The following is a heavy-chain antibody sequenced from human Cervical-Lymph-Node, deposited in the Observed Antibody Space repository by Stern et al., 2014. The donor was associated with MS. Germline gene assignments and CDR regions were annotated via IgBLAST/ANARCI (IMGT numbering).Heavy chain of an antibody. V-gene: IGHV1-69*06. CDR2: ITPIFSSA. CDR1: GDPFTDYA. Sequence: QMQLVQSGAEVKTPGSSVKVSCKASGDPFTDYAISWVRQAPGQGPEWMGGITPIFSSADYAQKFQGRLTITADKSRSTAYMELSSLTFEDTAVYYCAREVGSLAMDVWGQGTTVIVSS. D-gene: IGHD1-1*01. CDR3: AREVGSLAMDV. J-gene: IGHJ6*01.